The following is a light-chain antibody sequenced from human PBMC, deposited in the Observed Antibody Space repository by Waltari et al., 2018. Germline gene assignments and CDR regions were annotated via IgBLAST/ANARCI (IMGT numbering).Light chain of an antibody. V-gene: IGLV2-23*02. Sequence: QSALTQPASVSGAPGQSITISCSAVTGIGGNSGFVSWYQHHPGKVPTLLMYEVIKRPPYISDRSTGSKSGNTASLSISGLQADDEADYYCCSYVQKDIWLFGRGTKVTVL. J-gene: IGLJ3*02. CDR3: CSYVQKDIWL. CDR2: EVI. CDR1: TGIGGNSGF.